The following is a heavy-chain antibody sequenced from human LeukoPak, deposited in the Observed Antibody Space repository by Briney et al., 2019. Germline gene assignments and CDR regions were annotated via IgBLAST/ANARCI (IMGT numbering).Heavy chain of an antibody. D-gene: IGHD3-10*01. J-gene: IGHJ4*02. CDR3: ATECYYGSGSYHNFYYFDY. V-gene: IGHV4-34*01. CDR2: INHSGST. Sequence: KTSETLSLTCAVYGGSFSGYYWSWIRQPPGKGLEWIGEINHSGSTNYNPSLKSRVTISVDTSKNQFSLKLSSVTAADTAVYYCATECYYGSGSYHNFYYFDYWGQGTLVTVSS. CDR1: GGSFSGYY.